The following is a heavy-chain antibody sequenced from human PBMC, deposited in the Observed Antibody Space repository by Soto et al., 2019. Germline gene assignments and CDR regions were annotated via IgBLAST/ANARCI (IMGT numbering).Heavy chain of an antibody. Sequence: QVQLVESGGGVVQPGRSLRLSCAASGFTFSSYGMHWVRQAPGKGLEWVAVISYDGSNKYYADSVKGRFTISRDNSKNTLYLQMNSLGAEDTAVYYCAKDSITFGGVIGEDYWGQGTLVTVSS. CDR2: ISYDGSNK. CDR3: AKDSITFGGVIGEDY. D-gene: IGHD3-16*02. CDR1: GFTFSSYG. J-gene: IGHJ4*02. V-gene: IGHV3-30*18.